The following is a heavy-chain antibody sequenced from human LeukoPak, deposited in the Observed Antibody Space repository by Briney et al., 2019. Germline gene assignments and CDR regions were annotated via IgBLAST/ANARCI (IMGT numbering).Heavy chain of an antibody. V-gene: IGHV1-2*02. CDR3: AKTLYVRAVPGGLDS. D-gene: IGHD3-16*01. J-gene: IGHJ4*02. CDR2: INPKNAGT. CDR1: GYTFTGHY. Sequence: ASVKVSCKASGYTFTGHYLHWVRQVPGQGLEWMEWINPKNAGTNYAQKFQGRVTMTRDTSISTVYMELSRLTSDDTAVYYCAKTLYVRAVPGGLDSWGQGTLVSVSS.